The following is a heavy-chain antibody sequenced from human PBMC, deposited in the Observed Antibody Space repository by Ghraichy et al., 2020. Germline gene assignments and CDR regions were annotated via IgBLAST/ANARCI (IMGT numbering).Heavy chain of an antibody. J-gene: IGHJ6*02. CDR3: AGATYYYDSSGYYRGGYYYYGMDV. Sequence: GGSLRLSCAASGFTFSSYWMSWVRQAPGKGLEWVANIKQDGSEKYYVDSVKGRFTISRDNAKNSLYLQMNSLRAEDTAVYYCAGATYYYDSSGYYRGGYYYYGMDVWGQGTTVTVSS. D-gene: IGHD3-22*01. CDR2: IKQDGSEK. CDR1: GFTFSSYW. V-gene: IGHV3-7*03.